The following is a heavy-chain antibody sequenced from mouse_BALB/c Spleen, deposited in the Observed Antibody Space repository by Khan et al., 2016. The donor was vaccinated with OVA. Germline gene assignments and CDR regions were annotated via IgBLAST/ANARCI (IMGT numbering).Heavy chain of an antibody. J-gene: IGHJ4*01. V-gene: IGHV2-6*02. CDR2: IWSDGYT. CDR1: GFSLTNYG. D-gene: IGHD2-14*01. Sequence: VELVESGPGLVAPSQSLSITCTVSGFSLTNYGVHWVRQPPGKGLEWLVVIWSDGYTTYNSALKSRLSISKANSNSQAFFIMNSLQTDDTAIYYCARYRFGYAMDYWGQGTSVTVSS. CDR3: ARYRFGYAMDY.